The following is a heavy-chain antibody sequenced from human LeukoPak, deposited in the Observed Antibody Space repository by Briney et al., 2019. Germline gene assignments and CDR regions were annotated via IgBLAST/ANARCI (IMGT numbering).Heavy chain of an antibody. Sequence: PGGSLRLSCAASGFPFSRHWMSWVRQAPGKGLQWVANIKEDGSENYYVDSVKGRFTISRDNVKNSLYLQMNSLRAEDTAVYYCAAESSSSWEGHWGQGTLVTVSS. CDR2: IKEDGSEN. J-gene: IGHJ4*02. CDR1: GFPFSRHW. D-gene: IGHD6-6*01. CDR3: AAESSSSWEGH. V-gene: IGHV3-7*01.